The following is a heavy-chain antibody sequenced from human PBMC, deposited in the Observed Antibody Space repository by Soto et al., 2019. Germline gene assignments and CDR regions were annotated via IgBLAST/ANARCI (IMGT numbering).Heavy chain of an antibody. D-gene: IGHD1-20*01. J-gene: IGHJ4*02. CDR2: ISGTGGST. Sequence: EVQLLESGGGLVQPGGSLRLSCAASGFTFSFYVMTWVRQAPGKGLEWVSSISGTGGSTYYADSVKGRFTISRDNSKNTLYLHMNSLRAEDTAVYYCAKEFYNWNPTGPDYWGQGTLVTVSS. CDR3: AKEFYNWNPTGPDY. V-gene: IGHV3-23*01. CDR1: GFTFSFYV.